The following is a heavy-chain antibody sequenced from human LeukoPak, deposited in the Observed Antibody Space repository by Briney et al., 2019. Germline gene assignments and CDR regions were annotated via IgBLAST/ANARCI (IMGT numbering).Heavy chain of an antibody. CDR1: GYTFTSYY. J-gene: IGHJ4*02. V-gene: IGHV1-46*01. Sequence: ASVKVSCKASGYTFTSYYMHWVRRAPGQGLEWMGIINASGGSTSYAQKFQGRVTMTRDMSTSTVYMELSSLRSEDTAVYYCARDIPLPDIVATAYPGYYFDYWGQGTLVTVSS. CDR2: INASGGST. D-gene: IGHD5-12*01. CDR3: ARDIPLPDIVATAYPGYYFDY.